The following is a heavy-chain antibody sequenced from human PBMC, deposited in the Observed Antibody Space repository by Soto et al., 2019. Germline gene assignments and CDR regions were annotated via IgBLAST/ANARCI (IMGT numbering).Heavy chain of an antibody. CDR3: ARRSVGAGSVDAFGI. CDR1: GYSFTSYW. V-gene: IGHV5-51*01. D-gene: IGHD1-26*01. CDR2: IYPGDSDT. Sequence: PGESLKISCKGSGYSFTSYWIGWVRQMPGKGLGWMGIIYPGDSDTRYSPSFQGQVTISADKSISTAYLQWSSLKASDTAMYYCARRSVGAGSVDAFGIWGQGTMVTVSS. J-gene: IGHJ3*02.